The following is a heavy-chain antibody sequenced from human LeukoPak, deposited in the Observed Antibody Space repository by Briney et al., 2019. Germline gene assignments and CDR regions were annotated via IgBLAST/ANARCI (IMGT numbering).Heavy chain of an antibody. CDR3: AKDHCTVTSCFAGFDY. D-gene: IGHD2-2*01. CDR1: GFTFNNYG. CDR2: IIDTGRST. Sequence: GGSLRLSCAASGFTFNNYGMSWVRQAPGKGLEWVSGIIDTGRSTFYIDSVKGRFTISRDNSKNTLYLQMNSLRAEDTAIYYCAKDHCTVTSCFAGFDYWGQGTLVTVSS. V-gene: IGHV3-23*01. J-gene: IGHJ4*02.